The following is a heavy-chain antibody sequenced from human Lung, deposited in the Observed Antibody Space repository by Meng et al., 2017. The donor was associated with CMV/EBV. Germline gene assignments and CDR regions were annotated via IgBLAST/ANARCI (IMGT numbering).Heavy chain of an antibody. Sequence: GESXKISCAASGFTFSTFAMSWVRQAPGKGLQWVSAIYSGDDSTYYADSVKGRFTISRDNSKNMLYLQMNSLRAEDSAVYFCAKGKWGGYYYYYGMDVWGRGXAVTVSS. J-gene: IGHJ6*01. CDR3: AKGKWGGYYYYYGMDV. D-gene: IGHD1-26*01. CDR1: GFTFSTFA. V-gene: IGHV3-23*03. CDR2: IYSGDDST.